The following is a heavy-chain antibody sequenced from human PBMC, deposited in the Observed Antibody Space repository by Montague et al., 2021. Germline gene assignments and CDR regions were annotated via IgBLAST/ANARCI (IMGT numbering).Heavy chain of an antibody. Sequence: SLRLSCEASGFTFSSYTINWVRQAPGKGLEWVSSISSSSLYIDYADSVKGRFTISRDNAKNSLYLQMNSLRAEDTAVYYCASLPYSSAWPYYFDHWGQGTLVTVSS. CDR2: ISSSSLYI. D-gene: IGHD6-19*01. CDR1: GFTFSSYT. CDR3: ASLPYSSAWPYYFDH. V-gene: IGHV3-21*01. J-gene: IGHJ4*02.